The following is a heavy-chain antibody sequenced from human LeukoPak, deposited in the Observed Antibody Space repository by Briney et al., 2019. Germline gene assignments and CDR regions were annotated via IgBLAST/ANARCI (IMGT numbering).Heavy chain of an antibody. CDR1: GFTFSSYG. CDR2: ISYDGSNK. D-gene: IGHD1-26*01. V-gene: IGHV3-30*18. CDR3: AKGPRGSYYGGPGNY. J-gene: IGHJ4*02. Sequence: GGSLRLSCAASGFTFSSYGMHWVRQAPGKGLEWVAVISYDGSNKYYADSVKGRFTISRDNSKNTLYLQMNSLRAEDTAVYYCAKGPRGSYYGGPGNYWGQGTLVTVSS.